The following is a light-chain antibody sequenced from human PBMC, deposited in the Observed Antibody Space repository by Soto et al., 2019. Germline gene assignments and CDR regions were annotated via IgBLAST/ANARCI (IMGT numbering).Light chain of an antibody. CDR3: CSFAGSNSWV. V-gene: IGLV2-23*01. J-gene: IGLJ3*02. CDR2: EAT. Sequence: GQSITISCTGSSXDVGTYDPVSWYQHHPGAAPKLMIYEATRRPSGISNRFSGSKSGNTASLTISGLQAEDEADYYCCSFAGSNSWVFGGGTKLTVL. CDR1: SXDVGTYDP.